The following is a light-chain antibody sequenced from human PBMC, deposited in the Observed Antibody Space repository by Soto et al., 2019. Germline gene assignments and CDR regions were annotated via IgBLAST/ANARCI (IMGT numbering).Light chain of an antibody. J-gene: IGKJ1*01. V-gene: IGKV3-20*01. CDR2: GGS. Sequence: EIVMTQSPATLSVSPGERATLSCRASQSVSSNYLGWYQKKPGQPPRLLIYGGSSRATGIPDRFSGSGSGTDFTLTISRLEPEDFAVYYCQQYGSSWTFGQGTKVDIK. CDR1: QSVSSNY. CDR3: QQYGSSWT.